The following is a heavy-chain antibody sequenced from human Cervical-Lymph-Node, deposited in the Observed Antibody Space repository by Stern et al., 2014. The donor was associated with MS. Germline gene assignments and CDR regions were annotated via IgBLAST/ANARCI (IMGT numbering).Heavy chain of an antibody. CDR1: GFTFSDHY. D-gene: IGHD2-2*02. CDR3: ARDPYTSSKIDV. V-gene: IGHV3-11*01. J-gene: IGHJ4*02. Sequence: VQLVESGGGLVEPVGSLRLSCAASGFTFSDHYMNWVRQAPGKGLEWVSRITSSGSSKYYADSVKGRFTISRDNARNSLYLQMDSLRVEDTSVYYCARDPYTSSKIDVWGQGTLVTVSS. CDR2: ITSSGSSK.